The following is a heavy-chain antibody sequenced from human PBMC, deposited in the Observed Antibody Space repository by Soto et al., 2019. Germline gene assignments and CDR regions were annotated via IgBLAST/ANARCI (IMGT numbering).Heavy chain of an antibody. CDR3: ARDPARLRLGELSSPIFDY. D-gene: IGHD3-16*02. CDR1: GGTFSSYA. Sequence: ASVKVSCKASGGTFSSYAISWVRQAPGQGLEWMGGIIPIFGTANYAQKFQGRVTITADESTSTAYMELSSLRSEDTAVYYCARDPARLRLGELSSPIFDYWGQGTLVTVS. J-gene: IGHJ4*02. CDR2: IIPIFGTA. V-gene: IGHV1-69*13.